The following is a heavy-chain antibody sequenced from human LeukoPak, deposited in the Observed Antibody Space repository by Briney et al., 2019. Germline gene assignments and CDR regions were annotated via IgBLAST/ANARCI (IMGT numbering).Heavy chain of an antibody. V-gene: IGHV3-30*03. CDR2: ISYDGSNK. CDR3: ARTYSSSSLYYFDY. D-gene: IGHD6-6*01. CDR1: GFTFSSYG. Sequence: GRSLRLSCAASGFTFSSYGMHWVRQAPGKGLEWVAVISYDGSNKYYADSVKGRFTISRDNSKNTLYLQMNSLRAEDTAVYYCARTYSSSSLYYFDYWGQGTLVTVSS. J-gene: IGHJ4*02.